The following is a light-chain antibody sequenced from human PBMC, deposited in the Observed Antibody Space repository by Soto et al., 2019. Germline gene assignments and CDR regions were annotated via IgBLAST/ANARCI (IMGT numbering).Light chain of an antibody. CDR3: SSYAGNKLL. CDR1: SSGVGGYNY. Sequence: QSALTQPPSASGSPGQSVTISCTGTSSGVGGYNYVSWYQQGPGKAPKLIIYGVSQRPSGVPDRFSGSKSGNTASLTVSGLQAEDEADYYCSSYAGNKLLFGGGTKVTVL. CDR2: GVS. J-gene: IGLJ2*01. V-gene: IGLV2-8*01.